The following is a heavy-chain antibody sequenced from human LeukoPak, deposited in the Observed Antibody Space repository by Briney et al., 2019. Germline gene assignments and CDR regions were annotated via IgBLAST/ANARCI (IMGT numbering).Heavy chain of an antibody. CDR2: IYSDNT. CDR1: GFTVSSNS. Sequence: GGSLRLSCTVSGFTVSSNSMSWVRQAPGKGLEWVSFIYSDNTHYSDSVKGRFTISRDNSKNTLYLQMNSLRAEDTALYYCAREGVGYYDILTGYYKYFQHWGQGTLVTVSS. J-gene: IGHJ1*01. D-gene: IGHD3-9*01. CDR3: AREGVGYYDILTGYYKYFQH. V-gene: IGHV3-53*01.